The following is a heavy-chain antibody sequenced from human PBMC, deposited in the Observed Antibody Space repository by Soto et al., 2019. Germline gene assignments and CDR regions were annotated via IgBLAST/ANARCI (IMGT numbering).Heavy chain of an antibody. D-gene: IGHD1-26*01. V-gene: IGHV3-23*01. CDR2: ISGSGGST. Sequence: GGSLRLSCAASGFTFSSYAMSWVRQAPGKGLEWVSAISGSGGSTYYADSVKGRFTISRDNFKYTLDLQMNSLRAEDTAVYFCAKYLLMTRSPFDYWGRGTLVTVSS. CDR1: GFTFSSYA. CDR3: AKYLLMTRSPFDY. J-gene: IGHJ4*02.